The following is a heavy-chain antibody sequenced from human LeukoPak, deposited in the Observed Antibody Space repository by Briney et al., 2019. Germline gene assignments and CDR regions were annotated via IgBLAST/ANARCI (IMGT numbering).Heavy chain of an antibody. Sequence: PGGSLRLSCAAFEFTVTTNYMIWVRQAPGKGLEWVSVIYTGGTTYVDSVKGRFTISRDNSKNTLFLEMNSLRAENTAVYYCARGRLGHYFDYWGQGTLVTVSS. V-gene: IGHV3-66*01. CDR2: IYTGGTT. J-gene: IGHJ4*02. D-gene: IGHD4-11*01. CDR3: ARGRLGHYFDY. CDR1: EFTVTTNY.